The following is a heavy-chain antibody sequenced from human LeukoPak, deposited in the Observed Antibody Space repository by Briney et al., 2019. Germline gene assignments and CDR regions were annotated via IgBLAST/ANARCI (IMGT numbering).Heavy chain of an antibody. Sequence: SSETLSLTCTVSGGSISNSRDYWAWIRQPPGKGLEWIANIYYSGSTYYNPSLKSRVTISVDTSKNQFSLKLSSVTAADTAVYYCARKNMITFGGVIGDFDYWGQGTLVTVSS. CDR3: ARKNMITFGGVIGDFDY. CDR2: IYYSGST. D-gene: IGHD3-16*02. J-gene: IGHJ4*02. V-gene: IGHV4-39*07. CDR1: GGSISNSRDY.